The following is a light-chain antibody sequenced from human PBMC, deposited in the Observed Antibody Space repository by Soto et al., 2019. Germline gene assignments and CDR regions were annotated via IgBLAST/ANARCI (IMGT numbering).Light chain of an antibody. CDR2: DAS. CDR1: QDISNY. J-gene: IGKJ4*01. Sequence: DIQMTQSPSSLSASVGDRVTITCQASQDISNYLNWYQQKPGKAPKFLIYDASNLETGVPSRFSGSGSGTDFTFTISSLQPEDIATYYFQQYDNLPLTFGGVTKVEIK. CDR3: QQYDNLPLT. V-gene: IGKV1-33*01.